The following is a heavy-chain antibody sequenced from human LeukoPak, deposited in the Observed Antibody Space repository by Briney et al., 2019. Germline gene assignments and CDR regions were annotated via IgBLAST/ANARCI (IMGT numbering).Heavy chain of an antibody. CDR1: GFTSGFMFSNYN. Sequence: PGGSLRLSCAASGFTSGFMFSNYNMNWVRQAPGKGLEWVSVIYSGGTTYYADSARGRFTISRDNSKNTLYLQMNSLRAEDTAVYYCAREEYSYGRDYWGQGALVTVSS. J-gene: IGHJ4*02. V-gene: IGHV3-53*01. D-gene: IGHD5-18*01. CDR3: AREEYSYGRDY. CDR2: IYSGGTT.